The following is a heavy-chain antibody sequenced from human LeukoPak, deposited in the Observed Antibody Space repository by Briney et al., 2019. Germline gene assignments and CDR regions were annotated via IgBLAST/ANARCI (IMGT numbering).Heavy chain of an antibody. CDR3: AKDVTAPGDY. V-gene: IGHV3-23*01. CDR2: ITTGGGGT. CDR1: GFTFSSYA. Sequence: GGSLRLSCAASGFTFSSYAMSWVRQAPEKGLEWVSAITTGGGGTYYADSVKGRSTISRDNSKNTLYLQMNSLRAEDTAIYYCAKDVTAPGDYWGQGTLVTVSS. D-gene: IGHD5-18*01. J-gene: IGHJ4*02.